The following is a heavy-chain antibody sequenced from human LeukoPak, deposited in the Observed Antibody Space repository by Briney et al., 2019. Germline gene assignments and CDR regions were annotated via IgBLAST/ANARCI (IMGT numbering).Heavy chain of an antibody. CDR3: ARGSYYYYMDV. V-gene: IGHV3-13*01. CDR1: GFTFSSYD. Sequence: GGSLRLSCAASGFTFSSYDMHWVRQATRKGLEWVSAIGTAGDTYYPGSVKGRFTISRENAKNSLYLQMNSLRAGDTAVYYCARGSYYYYMDVWGKGTTVTVSS. CDR2: IGTAGDT. J-gene: IGHJ6*03.